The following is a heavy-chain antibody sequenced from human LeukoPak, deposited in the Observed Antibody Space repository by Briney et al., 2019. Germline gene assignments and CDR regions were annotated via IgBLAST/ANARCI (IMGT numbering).Heavy chain of an antibody. CDR3: ARGGGGFDY. Sequence: SGTLSLTCGVSGGSVINTNWWTWVRQPPGKGLEWIGHIYTSGNTNYNPSLKSRVTMSLDTSNTQFSLKLSSVTAADTAIYYCARGGGGFDYWGQGTLVTVSS. V-gene: IGHV4-4*02. D-gene: IGHD2-15*01. CDR2: IYTSGNT. CDR1: GGSVINTNW. J-gene: IGHJ4*02.